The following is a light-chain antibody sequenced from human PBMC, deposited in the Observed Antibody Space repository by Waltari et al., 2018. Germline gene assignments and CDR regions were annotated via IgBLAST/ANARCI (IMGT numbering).Light chain of an antibody. V-gene: IGLV2-14*03. Sequence: QSALTQPASVSGSPGQAITISCTGTSSDVGGYGYVSWYQQHPGKAPKLIIYDVSNRPSGVSSRFSASKFGNTASLTISGLQADDEADYYCNSYTSSSSLFGGGTRLTVL. J-gene: IGLJ2*01. CDR1: SSDVGGYGY. CDR3: NSYTSSSSL. CDR2: DVS.